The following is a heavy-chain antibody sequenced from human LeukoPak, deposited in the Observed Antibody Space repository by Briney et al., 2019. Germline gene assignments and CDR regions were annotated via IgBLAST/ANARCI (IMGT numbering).Heavy chain of an antibody. CDR3: ARDTYSSSWYRWFDP. J-gene: IGHJ5*02. CDR1: GGSISSSNW. V-gene: IGHV4-4*02. CDR2: IYHSGST. D-gene: IGHD6-13*01. Sequence: SETLSLTCAVSGGSISSSNWWSWVHQPPGKGLEWIGEIYHSGSTNYNPSLKSRVTISVDKSKNQFSLKLSSVTAADTAVYYCARDTYSSSWYRWFDPWGQGTLVTVSS.